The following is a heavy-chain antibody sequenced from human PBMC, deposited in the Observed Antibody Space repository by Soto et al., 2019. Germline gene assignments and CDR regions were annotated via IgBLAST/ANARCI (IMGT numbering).Heavy chain of an antibody. CDR1: GGSVSSGSYY. CDR2: IYYSGST. J-gene: IGHJ3*02. CDR3: AREVTTMVRGVNDAFDI. Sequence: PSETLSLTCTVSGGSVSSGSYYWSWIRQPPGKGLEWIGYIYYSGSTNYNPSLKSRVTISVDTSKNQFSLKLSSVTAADTAVYYCAREVTTMVRGVNDAFDIWGQGTMVTVSS. D-gene: IGHD3-10*01. V-gene: IGHV4-61*01.